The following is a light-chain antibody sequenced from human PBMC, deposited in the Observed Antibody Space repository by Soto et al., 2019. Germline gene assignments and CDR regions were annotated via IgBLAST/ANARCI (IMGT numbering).Light chain of an antibody. V-gene: IGKV4-1*01. Sequence: DIVMTQSPDSLAVSLGERATINCKSSQSVLYSSNNKNYLAWYQQKPGQPPKLLIYWASIRESGVPDRFSGSGYGTDFTLTISSLQAEDVAVYSCQQYYNYPPWTFGHGTKVDIK. CDR3: QQYYNYPPWT. CDR1: QSVLYSSNNKNY. J-gene: IGKJ1*01. CDR2: WAS.